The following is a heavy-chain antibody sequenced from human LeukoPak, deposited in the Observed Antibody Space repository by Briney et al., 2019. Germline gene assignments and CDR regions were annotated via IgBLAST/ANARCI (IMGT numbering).Heavy chain of an antibody. CDR1: GYSISSGYY. D-gene: IGHD3-22*01. CDR3: ARGYYYDSSGPLDY. V-gene: IGHV4-38-2*02. CDR2: IYYSGST. J-gene: IGHJ4*02. Sequence: PSETLSLTCTVSGYSISSGYYWGWIRQPPGKGLEWIGSIYYSGSTYYNPSLKSRVTISVDTSKNQFSLKLSSVTAADTAVYYCARGYYYDSSGPLDYWGQGTLVTVSS.